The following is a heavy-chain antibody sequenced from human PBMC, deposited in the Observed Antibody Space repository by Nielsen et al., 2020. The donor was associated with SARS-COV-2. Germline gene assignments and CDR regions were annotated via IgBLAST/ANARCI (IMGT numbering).Heavy chain of an antibody. CDR3: ARDRITMVRGVRHYGMDV. J-gene: IGHJ6*02. D-gene: IGHD3-10*01. Sequence: WIRQPPGKGLEWVAVIWYDSSGKHYADSVKGRFTISRDNAKNSLYLQMNSLRAEDTAVYYCARDRITMVRGVRHYGMDVWGQGTTVTVSS. CDR2: IWYDSSGK. V-gene: IGHV3-33*01.